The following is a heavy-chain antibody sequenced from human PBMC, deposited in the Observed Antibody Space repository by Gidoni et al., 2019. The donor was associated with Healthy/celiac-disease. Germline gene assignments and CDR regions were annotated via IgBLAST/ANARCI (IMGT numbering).Heavy chain of an antibody. D-gene: IGHD2-15*01. CDR3: ARTPGGSCFDY. V-gene: IGHV4-59*01. Sequence: QVQLQESGPGLVKPSETLSLTCTVSGGSISSYYCSWIRQPPGKGLEWIGYIYYSGSTNYNPSLKSRVTISVDTSKNQFSLKLSSVTAADTAVYYCARTPGGSCFDYWGQGTLVTVSS. J-gene: IGHJ4*02. CDR1: GGSISSYY. CDR2: IYYSGST.